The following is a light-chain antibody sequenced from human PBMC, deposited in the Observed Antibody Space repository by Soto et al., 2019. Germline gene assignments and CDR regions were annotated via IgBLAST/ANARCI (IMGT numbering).Light chain of an antibody. Sequence: EIVLTQSPGTLSLSPGERATLSCRASQSVSSNYLARYQQKPGQAPRLLIYGASSRATGIPDRFSGSGSGTGFALTISRLEPEDFAVYYCQQYGNSPRTFGPGTKVEIK. CDR3: QQYGNSPRT. CDR2: GAS. CDR1: QSVSSNY. J-gene: IGKJ1*01. V-gene: IGKV3-20*01.